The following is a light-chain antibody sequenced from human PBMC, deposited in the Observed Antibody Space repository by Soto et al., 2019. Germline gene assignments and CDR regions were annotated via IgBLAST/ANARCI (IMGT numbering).Light chain of an antibody. V-gene: IGKV3-20*01. CDR1: QSVSSNH. CDR3: QPYGSLPPT. J-gene: IGKJ1*01. Sequence: EIVLTQSPGTLSLSPGERATLSCRASQSVSSNHLAWYRHKPGQAPRLLIYGASYRATDIPGRFGGSGSGTDFTLTITRLEPEDFAVYYCQPYGSLPPTFGPGTRVEIK. CDR2: GAS.